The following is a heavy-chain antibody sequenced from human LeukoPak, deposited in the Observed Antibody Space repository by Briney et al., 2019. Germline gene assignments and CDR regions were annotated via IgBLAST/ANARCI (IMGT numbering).Heavy chain of an antibody. J-gene: IGHJ4*02. CDR1: GFTFSSYA. CDR2: ISGSDGST. Sequence: GGSLRLSCAASGFTFSSYAMSWVRQAPGKGLEWVSDISGSDGSTYYADSVKGRFTISRDNSKNMLYLQMNSLRAEDTAVYYRALKRVGATMKEGYWGQGTLVTVSS. CDR3: ALKRVGATMKEGY. D-gene: IGHD1-26*01. V-gene: IGHV3-23*01.